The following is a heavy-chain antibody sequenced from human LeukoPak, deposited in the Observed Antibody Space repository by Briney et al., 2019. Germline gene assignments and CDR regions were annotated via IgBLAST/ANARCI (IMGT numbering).Heavy chain of an antibody. V-gene: IGHV4-39*01. CDR1: GGSVSSSIYY. CDR2: IYYSGST. CDR3: ASRPGIYDSRPSDY. Sequence: SETLSLTCTVSGGSVSSSIYYWGWIRQPPGKGLEWIGSIYYSGSTSYNPSLKSRVTISVYTSKNQFSLKLSSVTAADTAVYYCASRPGIYDSRPSDYWGQGTLVTVSS. J-gene: IGHJ4*02. D-gene: IGHD3-22*01.